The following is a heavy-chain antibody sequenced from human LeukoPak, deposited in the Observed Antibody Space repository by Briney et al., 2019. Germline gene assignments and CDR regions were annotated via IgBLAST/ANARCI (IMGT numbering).Heavy chain of an antibody. D-gene: IGHD2-2*01. CDR3: ARDSNRGYCSSTSCSYYYYGMDV. CDR1: GGSISSDY. CDR2: IYYSGST. J-gene: IGHJ6*02. V-gene: IGHV4-59*01. Sequence: PSETLSLTCTVSGGSISSDYWSWIRQPPGKGLEWIGYIYYSGSTNYNPSLKSRVTISVDTSKNQFSLKLSSVTAADTAVYYCARDSNRGYCSSTSCSYYYYGMDVWGQGTTVTVSS.